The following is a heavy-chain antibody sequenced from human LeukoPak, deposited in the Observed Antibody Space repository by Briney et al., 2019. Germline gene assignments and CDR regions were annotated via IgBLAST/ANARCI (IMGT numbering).Heavy chain of an antibody. CDR1: GFTFSSYG. D-gene: IGHD6-13*01. J-gene: IGHJ4*02. CDR3: ARDWYSSSWYYFDY. CDR2: ISYDGGNK. Sequence: GGSLRLSCAASGFTFSSYGMHWVRQAPGKGLEWVAVISYDGGNKYYADSVKGRFTISRDNSKNTLYLQMNSLRAEDTAVYYCARDWYSSSWYYFDYWGQGTLVTVSS. V-gene: IGHV3-30*03.